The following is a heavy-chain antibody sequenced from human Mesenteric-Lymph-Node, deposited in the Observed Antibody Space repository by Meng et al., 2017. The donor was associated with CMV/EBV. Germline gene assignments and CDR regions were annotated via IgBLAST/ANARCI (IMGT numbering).Heavy chain of an antibody. D-gene: IGHD1-1*01. Sequence: GESLKISCAASGFTFSSYSMNWVRQAPGKGLEWVSYISSSSSYIYYADSVKGRFTISRDNAKNSLYLQMNSLRAEDTAVYYCARDPTGTNFDYWGQGTLVTVSS. J-gene: IGHJ4*02. CDR2: ISSSSSYI. CDR1: GFTFSSYS. CDR3: ARDPTGTNFDY. V-gene: IGHV3-21*01.